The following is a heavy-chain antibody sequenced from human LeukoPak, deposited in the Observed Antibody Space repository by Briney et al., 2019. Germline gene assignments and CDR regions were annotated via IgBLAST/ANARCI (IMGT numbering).Heavy chain of an antibody. CDR3: ARAPTVTTFSLSWFDP. CDR1: GGSISSGGYY. D-gene: IGHD4-17*01. J-gene: IGHJ5*02. V-gene: IGHV4-31*03. Sequence: SQTLSLTCTVSGGSISSGGYYWSWIRQHPGKGLEWIGYIYYSGSTYYNPSLKSRVTISVDTSKNQFSLELSSVTAADTAVYYCARAPTVTTFSLSWFDPWGQGTLVTVSS. CDR2: IYYSGST.